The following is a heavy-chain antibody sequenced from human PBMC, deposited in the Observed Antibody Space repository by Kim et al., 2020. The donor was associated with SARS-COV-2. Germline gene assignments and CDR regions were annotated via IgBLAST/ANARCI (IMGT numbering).Heavy chain of an antibody. CDR2: ISYDGSNK. CDR1: GFTFSSYG. Sequence: GGSLRLSCAASGFTFSSYGMHWVRQAPGKGLEWVAVISYDGSNKYYADSVKGRFTISRDNSKNTLYLQMNSLRAEDTAVYYCARDVSSGYYHVGSGVFDYWGQGTLVTVSS. J-gene: IGHJ4*02. D-gene: IGHD3-22*01. CDR3: ARDVSSGYYHVGSGVFDY. V-gene: IGHV3-33*05.